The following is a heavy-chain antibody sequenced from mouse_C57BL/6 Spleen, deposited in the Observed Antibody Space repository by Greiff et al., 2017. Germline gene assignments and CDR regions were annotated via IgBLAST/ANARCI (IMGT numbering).Heavy chain of an antibody. J-gene: IGHJ3*01. CDR2: IYPGSGST. D-gene: IGHD2-1*01. Sequence: VQLQQPGAELVKPGASVKMSCKASGYTFTSYWITWVKQRPGQGLEWIGDIYPGSGSTNYNEKFKSKATLTVDTSSSTAYMQLSSLTSEDSAVYYCARGDYVNPVLFAYWGQGTLVTVSA. CDR1: GYTFTSYW. V-gene: IGHV1-55*01. CDR3: ARGDYVNPVLFAY.